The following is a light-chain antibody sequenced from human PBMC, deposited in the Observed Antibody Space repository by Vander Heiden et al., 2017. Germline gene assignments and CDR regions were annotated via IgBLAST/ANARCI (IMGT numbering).Light chain of an antibody. CDR2: SNN. J-gene: IGLJ3*02. V-gene: IGLV1-44*01. CDR3: AAWDDTLNGWV. CDR1: NSNIESDT. Sequence: QAVLTQPPSASGTPGQRVTIPCSESNSNIESDTINWYQQLPGTTPKLLIYSNNHRPSGVPDRFSGSKSGTSASLAISGLQSEDEADYYCAAWDDTLNGWVFGGGTKVTVL.